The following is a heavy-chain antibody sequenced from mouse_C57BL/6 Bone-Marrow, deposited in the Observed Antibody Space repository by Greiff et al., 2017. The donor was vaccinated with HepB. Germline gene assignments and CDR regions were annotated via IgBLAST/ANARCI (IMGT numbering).Heavy chain of an antibody. CDR2: IWSGGST. V-gene: IGHV2-2*01. J-gene: IGHJ4*01. CDR3: ARKNYGSSYHAMGC. CDR1: GFSLTSYG. D-gene: IGHD1-1*01. Sequence: VQLQQSGPGLVQPPQSLSITCTVSGFSLTSYGVHWVRQSPGKGLVWLGVIWSGGSTDYNAAFISRLSISKDNSKSQVFFKMNSLQADDTAIYYCARKNYGSSYHAMGCWGEGTSVTVSS.